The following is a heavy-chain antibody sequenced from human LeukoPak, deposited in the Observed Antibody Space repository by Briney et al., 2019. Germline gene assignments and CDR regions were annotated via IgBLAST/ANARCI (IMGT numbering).Heavy chain of an antibody. CDR2: IKQDGSEK. CDR3: ARDNQWLVPDYFDY. V-gene: IGHV3-7*01. Sequence: GGSLRLSCATSGFTFSSYWMSWVRQAPGKGLEWVANIKQDGSEKYYVDSVKGRFTISRDNAKNSLYLQMYSLRAEDTAVYYCARDNQWLVPDYFDYWGQGTLVTVSS. J-gene: IGHJ4*02. D-gene: IGHD6-19*01. CDR1: GFTFSSYW.